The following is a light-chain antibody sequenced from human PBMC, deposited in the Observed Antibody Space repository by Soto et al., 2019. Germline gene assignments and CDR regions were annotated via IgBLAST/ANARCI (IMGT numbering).Light chain of an antibody. CDR1: SSDVGAFNY. CDR3: CSYASGSIYV. J-gene: IGLJ1*01. V-gene: IGLV2-14*01. Sequence: QSALTQPASVSGSPGQSITISCTGTSSDVGAFNYVSWYLQYPGKAPKLMIYEVGNRPSGVSNRFSGSKSGNTASLTISVLQAEDEADYYCCSYASGSIYVFGTGTKLTVL. CDR2: EVG.